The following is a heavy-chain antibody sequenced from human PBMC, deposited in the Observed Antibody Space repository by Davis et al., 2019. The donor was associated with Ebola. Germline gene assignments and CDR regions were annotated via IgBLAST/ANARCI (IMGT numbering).Heavy chain of an antibody. J-gene: IGHJ6*02. V-gene: IGHV3-21*04. D-gene: IGHD6-6*01. CDR2: ISSSSGYI. CDR1: GLTFSNYS. CDR3: AKSFSSSPRLRYYYGMDV. Sequence: AGSLRLSCGASGLTFSNYSMNWVRQAPGKGLECVASISSSSGYIYYADSVKGRFTISRDNSKNTLYLQMTSLSAEDTAVYYCAKSFSSSPRLRYYYGMDVWGQGTTVTVSS.